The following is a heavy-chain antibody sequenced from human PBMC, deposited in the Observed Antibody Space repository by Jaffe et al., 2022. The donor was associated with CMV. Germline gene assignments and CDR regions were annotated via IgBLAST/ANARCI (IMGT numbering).Heavy chain of an antibody. J-gene: IGHJ4*02. CDR1: GFTFSTYW. CDR3: IRDRRWERLFDY. V-gene: IGHV3-7*01. D-gene: IGHD1-26*01. Sequence: EVQLVESGGGLVQPGGSLRLSCAASGFTFSTYWMSWVRQAPGKGLEWVANINEDGSEKNYVDSLKGRFTISRDNAKNSLYLQMNSLRAEDTAVYYCIRDRRWERLFDYWGQGTLVTVSS. CDR2: INEDGSEK.